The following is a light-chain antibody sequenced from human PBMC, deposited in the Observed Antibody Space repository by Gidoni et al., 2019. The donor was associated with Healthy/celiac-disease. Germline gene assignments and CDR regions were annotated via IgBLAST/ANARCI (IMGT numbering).Light chain of an antibody. J-gene: IGKJ2*01. CDR1: QSISSY. CDR2: AAS. Sequence: DIQMTQSPSSLSASVGDRVTITCRASQSISSYLNWYQQKPGKAPKLLIYAASSLQSGVPSRFSGSGSGTDFTLTISSLQPEDFATYYCQQNYSTPLTFGQXTKLEIK. CDR3: QQNYSTPLT. V-gene: IGKV1-39*01.